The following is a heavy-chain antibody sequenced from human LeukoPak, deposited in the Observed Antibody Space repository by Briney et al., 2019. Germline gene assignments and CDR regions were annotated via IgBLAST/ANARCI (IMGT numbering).Heavy chain of an antibody. D-gene: IGHD2-15*01. CDR3: AGRYCSGGSCREDY. CDR2: IIPILGIA. Sequence: ASVKVSCKASGGTFSSYAISWVRQAPGQGLEWMGRIIPILGIANYAQKFQGRVTITADKSTSTAYMELSSLRSEDTAVYYCAGRYCSGGSCREDYWGQGTLVTVSS. V-gene: IGHV1-69*04. J-gene: IGHJ4*02. CDR1: GGTFSSYA.